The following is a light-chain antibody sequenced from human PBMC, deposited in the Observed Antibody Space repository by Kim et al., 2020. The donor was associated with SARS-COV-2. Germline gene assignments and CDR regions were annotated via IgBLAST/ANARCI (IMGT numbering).Light chain of an antibody. J-gene: IGKJ5*01. CDR2: DAS. V-gene: IGKV3-11*01. CDR3: QQRGKLPIT. Sequence: FPPGERADLSCRASQSGFSYLCWYQQKPGQAPRLLIYDASNRATDIPARCSGRVSGTDFTLTMSSLGPEDFAVYYCQQRGKLPITFGQGTRLEIK. CDR1: QSGFSY.